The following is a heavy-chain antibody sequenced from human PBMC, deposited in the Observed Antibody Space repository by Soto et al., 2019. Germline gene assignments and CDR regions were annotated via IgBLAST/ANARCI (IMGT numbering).Heavy chain of an antibody. J-gene: IGHJ6*02. Sequence: PSETLSLTCTVSGGSISSSSYYWGWIRQPPGKGLEWIGSIYYSGSTYYNPSLKSRVTISVDTSKNQFSLKLSSVTAAETAVYYCVKGGVVINYYYYYGMDAWGPWTTVTVSS. CDR3: VKGGVVINYYYYYGMDA. CDR1: GGSISSSSYY. CDR2: IYYSGST. V-gene: IGHV4-39*01. D-gene: IGHD3-3*01.